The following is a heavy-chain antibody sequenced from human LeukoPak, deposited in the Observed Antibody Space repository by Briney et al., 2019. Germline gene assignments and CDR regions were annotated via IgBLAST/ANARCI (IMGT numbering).Heavy chain of an antibody. CDR2: ISGSGGST. Sequence: PGGSLRLSCAASGFTFSSYAMSWVRQAPGKGLEWVSAISGSGGSTYYADSVKGRFTISRDNAKNSLYLQMNSLRAEDTAVYYCARARPRDIVVVPAAKDHYYGMDVWGKGTTVTVSS. J-gene: IGHJ6*04. CDR3: ARARPRDIVVVPAAKDHYYGMDV. D-gene: IGHD2-2*01. CDR1: GFTFSSYA. V-gene: IGHV3-23*01.